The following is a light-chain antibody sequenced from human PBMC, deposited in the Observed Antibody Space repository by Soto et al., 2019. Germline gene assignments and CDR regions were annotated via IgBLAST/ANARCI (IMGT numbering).Light chain of an antibody. CDR2: EAS. V-gene: IGLV2-23*01. CDR1: SSNVGSYNL. CDR3: CSYAGSDTML. J-gene: IGLJ2*01. Sequence: QSVLTQPASVSGSPGQSITISCTGTSSNVGSYNLVSWYQQHPGEAPKLMIYEASKRPSGVSNRFSGSKSGNTASLTISGLQAEDEADYYCCSYAGSDTMLFGGGTKLTV.